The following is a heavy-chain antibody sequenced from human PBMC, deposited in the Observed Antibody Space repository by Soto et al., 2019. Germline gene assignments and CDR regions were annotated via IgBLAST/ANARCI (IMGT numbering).Heavy chain of an antibody. CDR3: ARDRAPGYCSSTSCYTNYYYYGMDV. Sequence: SETLSLTCTVSGGSISSGDYYWSWIRQPPGKGLEWIGYIYYSGSTYYNPSLKSRVTISVDTSKNQFSLKLSSVTAADTAVYYCARDRAPGYCSSTSCYTNYYYYGMDVWGQGTTVTVSS. D-gene: IGHD2-2*02. J-gene: IGHJ6*02. V-gene: IGHV4-30-4*01. CDR1: GGSISSGDYY. CDR2: IYYSGST.